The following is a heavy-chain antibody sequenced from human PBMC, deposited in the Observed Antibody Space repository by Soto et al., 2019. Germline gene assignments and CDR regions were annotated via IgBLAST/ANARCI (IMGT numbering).Heavy chain of an antibody. J-gene: IGHJ5*02. CDR2: INPDNGNT. V-gene: IGHV1-3*01. Sequence: ASVKVSCKASGYTFTRYTMNWVRQAPGQRLEWMGWINPDNGNTKSSQKFQDRVIITRDTSASTAYMDLSSLRSEDTAMYYCARGIATGQLDPWGQGTLVTVSS. CDR1: GYTFTRYT. CDR3: ARGIATGQLDP. D-gene: IGHD2-15*01.